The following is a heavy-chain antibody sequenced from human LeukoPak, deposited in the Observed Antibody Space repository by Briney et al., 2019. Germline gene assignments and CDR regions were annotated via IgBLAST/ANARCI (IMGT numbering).Heavy chain of an antibody. D-gene: IGHD2-21*02. CDR2: ISSSSSYI. V-gene: IGHV3-21*01. CDR3: ARPSAAYCGGDCYLGY. Sequence: GGSLRLSCAASGFTFSSYSMNWVRQAPGKGLEWVSSISSSSSYIYYADSVKGRFTISRDNAKNSLYLQMNSLRAEDTAVYYCARPSAAYCGGDCYLGYWGQGTLVTVSS. CDR1: GFTFSSYS. J-gene: IGHJ4*02.